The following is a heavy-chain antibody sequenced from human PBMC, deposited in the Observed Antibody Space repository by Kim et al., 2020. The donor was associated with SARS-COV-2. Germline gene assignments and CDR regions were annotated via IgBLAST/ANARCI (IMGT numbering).Heavy chain of an antibody. Sequence: AESVKSRFTISRENSKDPLYLQMNSQSAEDTDVYYCAKDPSIQLWINFDYWGQGTLVTVSS. D-gene: IGHD5-18*01. J-gene: IGHJ4*02. V-gene: IGHV3-23*01. CDR3: AKDPSIQLWINFDY.